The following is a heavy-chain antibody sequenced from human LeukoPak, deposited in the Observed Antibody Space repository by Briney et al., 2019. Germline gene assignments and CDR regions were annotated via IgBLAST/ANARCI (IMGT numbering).Heavy chain of an antibody. Sequence: SETLSLTCTVSGGSISSYHWNWIRQPPEKGLEWIWYIYYSGSTNYNPSLKSRVTISLATSKNQLFLKLSSVTAADTAVYYCARGPFGSRSYYISLDVWGQGITVTVSS. D-gene: IGHD3-10*01. V-gene: IGHV4-59*01. CDR3: ARGPFGSRSYYISLDV. J-gene: IGHJ6*02. CDR1: GGSISSYH. CDR2: IYYSGST.